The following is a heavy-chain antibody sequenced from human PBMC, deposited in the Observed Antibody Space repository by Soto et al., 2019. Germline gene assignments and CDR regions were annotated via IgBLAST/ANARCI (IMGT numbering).Heavy chain of an antibody. J-gene: IGHJ4*02. D-gene: IGHD3-22*01. CDR1: GFIFSNYG. CDR2: ISVSGHIM. V-gene: IGHV3-48*02. Sequence: EVRLMESGGGSVQPGGSLRLSCAASGFIFSNYGMNWVRQAPGKGLEWVSYISVSGHIMYYADSVKGRFTISRDNAKDSLYLQMISLRDEDTAVYYCARDQCHYDPNHPYYFDSWGQGTLVTVSS. CDR3: ARDQCHYDPNHPYYFDS.